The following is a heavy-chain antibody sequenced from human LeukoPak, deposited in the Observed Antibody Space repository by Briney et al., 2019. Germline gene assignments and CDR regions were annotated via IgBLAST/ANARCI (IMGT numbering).Heavy chain of an antibody. D-gene: IGHD2-15*01. Sequence: GGSLRLSCKASGISFNDYGMHWVRQAPGKGLEWVAMIWYDGSNKHYADSVKGRFTISRDNAKNTLYLQMNSLRAEDTAVYYCARDNEYCTGGTCRLDYWGQGALVTVSS. CDR1: GISFNDYG. J-gene: IGHJ4*02. CDR2: IWYDGSNK. V-gene: IGHV3-33*01. CDR3: ARDNEYCTGGTCRLDY.